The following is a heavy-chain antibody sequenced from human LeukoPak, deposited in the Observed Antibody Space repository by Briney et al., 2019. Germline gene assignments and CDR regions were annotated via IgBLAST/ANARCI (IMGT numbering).Heavy chain of an antibody. CDR3: AKDYRSSGWYDWTFDY. D-gene: IGHD6-19*01. J-gene: IGHJ4*02. V-gene: IGHV3-23*01. CDR1: DFSFITYA. CDR2: ISGSGGST. Sequence: PGGSLRLSCAASDFSFITYAMSLVRQAPGKGLEWVSAISGSGGSTYYADSVKGRFTISRDNSKNTLYLQMNSLRAEDTAVYYCAKDYRSSGWYDWTFDYWGQGTLVTVSS.